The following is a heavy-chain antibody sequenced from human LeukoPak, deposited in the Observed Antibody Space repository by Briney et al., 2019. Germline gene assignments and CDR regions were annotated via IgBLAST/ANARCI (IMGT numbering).Heavy chain of an antibody. Sequence: SETLSLTCPVSGGSIRNYYWSWIRQPPGKGLEWIGYIYYSGSTNYNPSLKSRVTLSVDTSKNQFSLKLSSVTAADSAVYYCARVYYSSSYDYWYFDLWGSGTLVTVSS. CDR2: IYYSGST. J-gene: IGHJ2*01. V-gene: IGHV4-59*01. CDR1: GGSIRNYY. CDR3: ARVYYSSSYDYWYFDL. D-gene: IGHD6-13*01.